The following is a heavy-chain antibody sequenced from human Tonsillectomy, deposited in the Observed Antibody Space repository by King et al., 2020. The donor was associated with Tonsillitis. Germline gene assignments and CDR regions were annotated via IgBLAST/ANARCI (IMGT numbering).Heavy chain of an antibody. Sequence: VQLVESGGGLVQPGGSLRLSCVASGFTFGSYEMNWVRQAPGKGLEWVSYISSSGSTIYYADSVKGRFTISRDNAKNSLYLQMNSLRAEDTAVYYCARGGEYGIAARRYFDLWGRGTLATVSS. J-gene: IGHJ2*01. D-gene: IGHD6-13*01. CDR2: ISSSGSTI. V-gene: IGHV3-48*03. CDR1: GFTFGSYE. CDR3: ARGGEYGIAARRYFDL.